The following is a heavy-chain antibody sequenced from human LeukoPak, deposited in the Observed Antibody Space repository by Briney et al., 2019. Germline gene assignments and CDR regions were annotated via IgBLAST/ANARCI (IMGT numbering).Heavy chain of an antibody. CDR3: ARSTYYGDYEYWFDP. D-gene: IGHD4-17*01. Sequence: SETLSLTCTVSGNSISSGDNYWSWIRQPAGKGLEWIGRIYTSGSTNYNPSLKSRVTISVDTSKNQFSLKLSSVTAADTAVYYCARSTYYGDYEYWFDPWGQGTLVTVSS. J-gene: IGHJ5*02. CDR1: GNSISSGDNY. V-gene: IGHV4-61*02. CDR2: IYTSGST.